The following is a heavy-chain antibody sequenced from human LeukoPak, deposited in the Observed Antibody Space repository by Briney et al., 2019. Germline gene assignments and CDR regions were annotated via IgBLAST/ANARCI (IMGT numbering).Heavy chain of an antibody. Sequence: GGSLRLSCAASGFTFSSYAMSWVRQAPGKGLEWISAISGGGSNTYYADSVKGRFTISRDNSRTTLYLQMDSLRAEDTAVYYCAKDVVTAHPWYFDYWGQGTLVTVSS. J-gene: IGHJ4*02. CDR2: ISGGGSNT. V-gene: IGHV3-23*01. CDR3: AKDVVTAHPWYFDY. D-gene: IGHD2-21*02. CDR1: GFTFSSYA.